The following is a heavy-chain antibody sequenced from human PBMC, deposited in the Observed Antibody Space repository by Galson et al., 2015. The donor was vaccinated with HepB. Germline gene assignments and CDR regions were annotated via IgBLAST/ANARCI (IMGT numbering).Heavy chain of an antibody. J-gene: IGHJ4*02. CDR1: GFTFSSYS. Sequence: SLRLSCAASGFTFSSYSMNWVRQAPGKGLEWVSYISSSSSTIYYADSVKGRFTISRDNAKNSLYLQMNSLRAEDTAVYYCAREDYGDYLPCDYWGQGTLVTVSS. CDR2: ISSSSSTI. V-gene: IGHV3-48*01. D-gene: IGHD4-17*01. CDR3: AREDYGDYLPCDY.